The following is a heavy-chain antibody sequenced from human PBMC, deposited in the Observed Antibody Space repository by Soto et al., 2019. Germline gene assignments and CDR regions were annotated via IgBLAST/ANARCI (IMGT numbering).Heavy chain of an antibody. Sequence: QLQLQESGSGLVQPSQTLSLTCTASGGSXSTYDYSWSWIRXPPGXXXXXXGSVYHTGKTYFIPSLKSRVTMSLDKSKNQFSLNLTSVTAADTALYYCARERTIFGIAPGGGMDVWGQGTTVTVSS. CDR1: GGSXSTYDYS. CDR2: VYHTGKT. CDR3: ARERTIFGIAPGGGMDV. J-gene: IGHJ6*02. D-gene: IGHD3-3*01. V-gene: IGHV4-30-2*01.